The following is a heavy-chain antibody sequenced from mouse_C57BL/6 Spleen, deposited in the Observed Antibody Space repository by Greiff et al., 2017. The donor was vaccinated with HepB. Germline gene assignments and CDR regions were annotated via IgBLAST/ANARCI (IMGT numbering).Heavy chain of an antibody. Sequence: QVQLQQPGAELVMPGASVKLSCKASGYTFTSYWMHWVKQRPGQGLEWIGEIDPSDSYTNYNQKFKGKSTLTVDKSSSTAYMQLSSLTSEDSAVYYCARRVYSNYLDYWGQGTTLTVSS. CDR3: ARRVYSNYLDY. D-gene: IGHD2-5*01. V-gene: IGHV1-69*01. J-gene: IGHJ2*01. CDR2: IDPSDSYT. CDR1: GYTFTSYW.